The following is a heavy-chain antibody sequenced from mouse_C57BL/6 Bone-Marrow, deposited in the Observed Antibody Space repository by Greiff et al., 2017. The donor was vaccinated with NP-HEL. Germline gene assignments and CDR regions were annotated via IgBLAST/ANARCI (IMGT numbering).Heavy chain of an antibody. J-gene: IGHJ4*01. Sequence: VQLQQPGAELVKPGASVKMSCKASGYTFTSYWITWVKQRPGQGLEWIGDIYPGSGSTNYNEKFKSKATLTVDTSSSTAYMQLSSLTSEDSAVYYCARSTGTRDAMDYWGQGTSVTVSS. CDR2: IYPGSGST. CDR3: ARSTGTRDAMDY. CDR1: GYTFTSYW. V-gene: IGHV1-55*01. D-gene: IGHD4-1*02.